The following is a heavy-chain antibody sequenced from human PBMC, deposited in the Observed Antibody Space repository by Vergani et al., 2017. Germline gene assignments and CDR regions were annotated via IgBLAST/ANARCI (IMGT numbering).Heavy chain of an antibody. V-gene: IGHV3-21*02. CDR3: ARGGSDDFWGGFRNWFDP. CDR1: GFIFSSNS. J-gene: IGHJ5*02. D-gene: IGHD3-3*01. Sequence: EVQLVESGGGLVKPGGSLRLSCAASGFIFSSNSMNWVRQAPGKGLEWVSSISSSSSFIYYADSVKGRFAISRDNANNSLFLQMNSLRAEDTAVYYCARGGSDDFWGGFRNWFDPWGQGTLVTVSS. CDR2: ISSSSSFI.